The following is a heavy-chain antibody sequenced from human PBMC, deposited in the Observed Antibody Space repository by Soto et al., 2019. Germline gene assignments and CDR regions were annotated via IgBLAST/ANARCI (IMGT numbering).Heavy chain of an antibody. CDR1: GFTFSSYS. Sequence: EVQLVESGGGLVKPGGSLRLSCAASGFTFSSYSMNVVRQAPGKGLEWVSSISSSSSYISYADSVKGRFTISRDNAKNSLYLQMNSLRAEDTAVYYCARGLHCSGGSCVFDYWGQGTLVTVSS. V-gene: IGHV3-21*01. CDR3: ARGLHCSGGSCVFDY. J-gene: IGHJ4*02. CDR2: ISSSSSYI. D-gene: IGHD2-15*01.